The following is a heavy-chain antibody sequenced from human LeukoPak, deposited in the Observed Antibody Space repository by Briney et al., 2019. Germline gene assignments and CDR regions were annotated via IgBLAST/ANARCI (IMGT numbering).Heavy chain of an antibody. Sequence: GGSLRLSCAASGLTFSSYAMSWVRQAPGKGLEWVSAISGSGGSTYCADSVEGRFTISRDNSKNTLYLEMNSLRAEDTAVYYCAKGLEVAAAGKGYWGQGTLVTVSS. V-gene: IGHV3-23*01. CDR2: ISGSGGST. J-gene: IGHJ4*02. CDR1: GLTFSSYA. CDR3: AKGLEVAAAGKGY. D-gene: IGHD6-13*01.